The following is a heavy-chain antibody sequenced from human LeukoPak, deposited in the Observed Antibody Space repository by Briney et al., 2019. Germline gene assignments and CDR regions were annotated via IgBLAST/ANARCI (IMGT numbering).Heavy chain of an antibody. CDR1: GGSISSYY. Sequence: SETLSLTCAVTGGSISSYYWSWIRQPPGKGLEWIAYIYYSGSTHQNPSLKSRVTISVDTSKNQFSLELSSVTAADTAVYYCARYVWGSYPTFEDYWGQGTLVTVSS. V-gene: IGHV4-59*01. J-gene: IGHJ4*02. CDR2: IYYSGST. D-gene: IGHD3-16*02. CDR3: ARYVWGSYPTFEDY.